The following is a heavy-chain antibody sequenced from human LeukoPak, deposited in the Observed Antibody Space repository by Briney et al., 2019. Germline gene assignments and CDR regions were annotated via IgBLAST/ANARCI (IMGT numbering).Heavy chain of an antibody. CDR2: ISAYNGNT. J-gene: IGHJ5*02. D-gene: IGHD3-10*01. Sequence: GASVKVSCKASGYTFTSYGISWVRQAPGQGLEWMGWISAYNGNTNYAQKLQGRVTMTTDTSTSTAYMELRSLRPDDTAVYYCARGSYVLLWFGEVSWFDPWGQGTLVTVSS. CDR1: GYTFTSYG. CDR3: ARGSYVLLWFGEVSWFDP. V-gene: IGHV1-18*01.